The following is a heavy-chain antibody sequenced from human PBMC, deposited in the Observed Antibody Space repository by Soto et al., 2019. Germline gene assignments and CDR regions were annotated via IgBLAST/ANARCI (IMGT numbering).Heavy chain of an antibody. CDR3: ANHYGSASYYHPYYFDY. Sequence: GGSLRLSCAASGFTFSSYAMSWVRQAPGKGLEWVSAISGSGGSTYYADSVKGRFTISRDNSKNTLYLQMNSLRAEDTAVYYCANHYGSASYYHPYYFDYWGQGTLVTVYS. D-gene: IGHD3-10*01. CDR2: ISGSGGST. J-gene: IGHJ4*02. V-gene: IGHV3-23*01. CDR1: GFTFSSYA.